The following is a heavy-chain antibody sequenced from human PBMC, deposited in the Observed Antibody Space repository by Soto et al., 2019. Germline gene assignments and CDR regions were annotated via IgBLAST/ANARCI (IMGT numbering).Heavy chain of an antibody. Sequence: QVQLVESGGGVVQPGRSLRLSCAASGFTFSSYGMHWVRQAPGKGLEWVAVISYDGSNKYYADSVKGRFTISRDNSKNXXYLQMNSLRAEDKAVYYCAKDPGGYSGYDDNWFDPWGQGTLVTVSS. J-gene: IGHJ5*02. CDR1: GFTFSSYG. V-gene: IGHV3-30*18. CDR3: AKDPGGYSGYDDNWFDP. D-gene: IGHD5-12*01. CDR2: ISYDGSNK.